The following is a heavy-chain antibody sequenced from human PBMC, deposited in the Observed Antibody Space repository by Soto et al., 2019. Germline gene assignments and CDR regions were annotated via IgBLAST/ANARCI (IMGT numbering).Heavy chain of an antibody. V-gene: IGHV3-23*01. CDR1: GFTFSSYA. Sequence: GGSLRLSCAASGFTFSSYAMSWVRQAPGKGLEWVSAISGSGGSTYYADSVKGRFTISRDNSKNTLYLKMNCLGAEDTAVYYCAKSLNLEQFDYWGQGTLVTVSS. CDR3: AKSLNLEQFDY. CDR2: ISGSGGST. J-gene: IGHJ4*02.